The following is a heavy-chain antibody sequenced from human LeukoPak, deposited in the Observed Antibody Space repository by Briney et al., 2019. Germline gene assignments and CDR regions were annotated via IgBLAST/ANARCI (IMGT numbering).Heavy chain of an antibody. V-gene: IGHV4-39*07. CDR1: GGSISSSKFY. CDR2: IYYGGKT. CDR3: VVQIEY. D-gene: IGHD4/OR15-4a*01. J-gene: IGHJ4*02. Sequence: SETLSLTCTVSGGSISSSKFYWGWIRQPPGKGLEWIGSIYYGGKTYYNPSLKSRVTISVDTSMNQFSLELTSVTAADTAVYYCVVQIEYWGQGILVTASS.